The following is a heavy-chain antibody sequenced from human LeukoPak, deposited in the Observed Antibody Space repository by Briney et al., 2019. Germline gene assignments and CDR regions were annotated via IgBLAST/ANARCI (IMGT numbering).Heavy chain of an antibody. CDR2: ISTYNGNT. V-gene: IGHV1-18*01. CDR3: ARDGCSSTSCYGYFDY. J-gene: IGHJ4*02. CDR1: GYSFTSYG. D-gene: IGHD2-2*01. Sequence: ASVKVSCKASGYSFTSYGVSWVRQTPGQGLEWMGWISTYNGNTNYAQKLQGRVTMTRDTSISTAYMELSRLRSDDTAVYYCARDGCSSTSCYGYFDYWGQGTLVTVSS.